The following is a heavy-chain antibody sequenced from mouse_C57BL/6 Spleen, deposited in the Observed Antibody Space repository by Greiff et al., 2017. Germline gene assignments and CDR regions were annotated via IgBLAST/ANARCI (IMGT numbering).Heavy chain of an antibody. Sequence: VQLQQSGPELVKPGASVKLSCKASGYTFTSYDINWVKQRPGQGLEWIGWIYPRDGSTTYNEKFKGKATLTVDTSSSTAYMELHSLTSEDSAVYFCARGGDWDSFDYWGQGTTLTVSS. D-gene: IGHD4-1*01. CDR3: ARGGDWDSFDY. CDR1: GYTFTSYD. V-gene: IGHV1-85*01. CDR2: IYPRDGST. J-gene: IGHJ2*01.